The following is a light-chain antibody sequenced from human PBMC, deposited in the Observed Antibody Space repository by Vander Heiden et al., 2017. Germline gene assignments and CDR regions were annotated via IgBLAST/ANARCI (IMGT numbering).Light chain of an antibody. CDR2: DVS. CDR1: SSDVGGYNY. CDR3: NSYTTTTTFV. J-gene: IGLJ3*02. Sequence: QSALTQPASVSGSPGQSLTISCTGTSSDVGGYNYVSWYQHHPGNAPILMCYDVSNRPSGVSNRCSGSKSGTTASPTISGLQAEDEAYYYCNSYTTTTTFVFGGGTKITVL. V-gene: IGLV2-14*03.